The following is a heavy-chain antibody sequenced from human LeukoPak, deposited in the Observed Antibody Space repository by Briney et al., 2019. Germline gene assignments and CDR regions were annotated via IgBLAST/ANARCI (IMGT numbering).Heavy chain of an antibody. CDR3: AKLSGYVEY. D-gene: IGHD1-26*01. Sequence: GGALRPPCAASGFLFSIYSMNWVRQAPGKGPEWVSSISSGTSYIHYADSVKGRFTISRDNAKNSLYLQMNSLRAEDTAVYYCAKLSGYVEYWGQGTLVTVSS. CDR1: GFLFSIYS. V-gene: IGHV3-21*01. J-gene: IGHJ4*02. CDR2: ISSGTSYI.